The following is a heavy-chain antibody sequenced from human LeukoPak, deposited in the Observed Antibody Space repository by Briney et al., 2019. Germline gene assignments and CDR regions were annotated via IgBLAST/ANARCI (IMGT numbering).Heavy chain of an antibody. V-gene: IGHV4-34*01. CDR1: GGSFSGYY. CDR2: INHSGST. CDR3: AGVRWYGFQYFQH. Sequence: SETLSLTCAVYGGSFSGYYWSWIRQPPGKGLEWIGEINHSGSTNYNPSLKSRVTISVDTSKNQFSLKLSSVTAADTAVYYCAGVRWYGFQYFQHWGQGTLVTVSS. D-gene: IGHD2-15*01. J-gene: IGHJ1*01.